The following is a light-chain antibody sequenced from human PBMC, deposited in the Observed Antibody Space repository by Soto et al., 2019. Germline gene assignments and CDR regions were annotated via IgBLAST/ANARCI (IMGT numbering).Light chain of an antibody. Sequence: QSVLTQSPSASASLGSSVKFTCTLSSGHSGYIIAWHQQQPGKAPRFLMKLESSGRYKKGSGVPDRFSGSSSWADRYLSITNLPFEDEADYYCETWDSNTHWVFGGGTKLTV. CDR1: SGHSGYI. CDR3: ETWDSNTHWV. V-gene: IGLV4-60*02. J-gene: IGLJ3*02. CDR2: LESSGRY.